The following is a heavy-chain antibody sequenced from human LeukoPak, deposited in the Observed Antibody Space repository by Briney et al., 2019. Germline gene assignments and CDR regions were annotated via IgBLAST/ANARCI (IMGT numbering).Heavy chain of an antibody. J-gene: IGHJ3*01. Sequence: PGGSLRLSCAASGFTFRSYGMDWVRQAPGKGLEWVGFIRYDGNNKDYADSVKGRFTISRDNSKNTLYLQMNSLRVEDTAVYYCAKGYGDLVAFDVWGQGTMVTVSA. V-gene: IGHV3-30*02. CDR3: AKGYGDLVAFDV. CDR2: IRYDGNNK. D-gene: IGHD4-17*01. CDR1: GFTFRSYG.